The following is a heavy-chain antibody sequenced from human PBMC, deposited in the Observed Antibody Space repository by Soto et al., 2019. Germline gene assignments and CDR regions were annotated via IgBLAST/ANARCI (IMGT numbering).Heavy chain of an antibody. Sequence: ASVKVSCKASGYTFTSYAMHWVRQAPGQRLEWMGWINAGNGNTKYSQKFQGRVTITRDTSASTAYMELSSLRSEDTAVYYCARVRGYSLIFDYWGQGTLVTVSS. J-gene: IGHJ4*02. CDR3: ARVRGYSLIFDY. V-gene: IGHV1-3*01. CDR1: GYTFTSYA. CDR2: INAGNGNT. D-gene: IGHD3-22*01.